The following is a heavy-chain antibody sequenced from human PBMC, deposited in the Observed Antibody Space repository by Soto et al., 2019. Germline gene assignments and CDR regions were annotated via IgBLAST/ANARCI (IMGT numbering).Heavy chain of an antibody. Sequence: QVQLVQSGAEVKKPGSSVKVSCKASGSTFSSYAISWVRQAPGQGLEWMGGIIPIFGTANYAQKFQGRVTITADESTSTAYMELSSLRSEDTAVYYCAAYSSSWYGFAYFDYWGQGTLVTVSS. CDR1: GSTFSSYA. CDR3: AAYSSSWYGFAYFDY. J-gene: IGHJ4*02. V-gene: IGHV1-69*01. CDR2: IIPIFGTA. D-gene: IGHD6-13*01.